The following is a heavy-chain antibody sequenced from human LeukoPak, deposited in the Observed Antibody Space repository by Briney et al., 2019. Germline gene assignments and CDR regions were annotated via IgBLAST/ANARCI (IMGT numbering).Heavy chain of an antibody. Sequence: GGSLRLSCAASGFTFTNDFMTWVRQAPGKGLEWVANIKQDGNEKYYVDSVQGRFTISRDNAKNSLYLQMNSLRAEDTAVYFCARGRNSDYWGQGTLVTVSS. CDR2: IKQDGNEK. V-gene: IGHV3-7*01. CDR3: ARGRNSDY. D-gene: IGHD5-24*01. J-gene: IGHJ4*02. CDR1: GFTFTNDF.